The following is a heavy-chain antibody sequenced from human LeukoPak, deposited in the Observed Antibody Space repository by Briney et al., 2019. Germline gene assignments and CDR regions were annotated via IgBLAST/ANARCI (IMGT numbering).Heavy chain of an antibody. CDR1: GGSISSSSYY. V-gene: IGHV4-39*01. CDR2: IYYSGGT. CDR3: ARHEGLAAAGTNWFDP. Sequence: PSETLSLTCTVSGGSISSSSYYWGWIRQPPGKGLEWIGSIYYSGGTYYNPSLKSRVTISVDTSKSQFSLKLSSVTAADTAVYYCARHEGLAAAGTNWFDPWGQGTLVTVSS. J-gene: IGHJ5*02. D-gene: IGHD6-13*01.